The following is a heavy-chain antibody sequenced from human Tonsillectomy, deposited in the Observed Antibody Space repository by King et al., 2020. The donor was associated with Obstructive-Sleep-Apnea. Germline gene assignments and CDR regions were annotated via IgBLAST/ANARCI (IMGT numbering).Heavy chain of an antibody. CDR2: ISWNSGNI. Sequence: VQLVESGGGLVQPGRSLRLSCAASGFTFDDYAMYWVRQGPGKGLEWVSGISWNSGNIGYADSVKGRFSISRDNAKNSLYLQMNSLRTEVTAFYYCARDKGGQQLVFDYWGQGTLVTVSS. CDR3: ARDKGGQQLVFDY. D-gene: IGHD6-13*01. V-gene: IGHV3-9*01. CDR1: GFTFDDYA. J-gene: IGHJ4*02.